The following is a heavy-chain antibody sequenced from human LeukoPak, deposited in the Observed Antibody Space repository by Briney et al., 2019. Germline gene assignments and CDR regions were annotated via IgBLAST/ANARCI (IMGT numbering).Heavy chain of an antibody. J-gene: IGHJ6*02. CDR3: AREFLGSRWQGGEDLHYYYYYGMDV. V-gene: IGHV3-30-3*01. Sequence: PGGSLRLSCAASGFTFSSYAMHWGRQAPGKGLEWVAVISYDGSNKYYADSVKGRFTISRDKSKNTLYLQMNSLRAEDTAVYYCAREFLGSRWQGGEDLHYYYYYGMDVWGQGTTVTVSS. CDR2: ISYDGSNK. CDR1: GFTFSSYA. D-gene: IGHD6-13*01.